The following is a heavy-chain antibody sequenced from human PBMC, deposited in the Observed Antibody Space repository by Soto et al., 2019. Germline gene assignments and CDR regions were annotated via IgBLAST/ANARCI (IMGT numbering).Heavy chain of an antibody. CDR1: GGSVNNGSYY. CDR2: IFYTGVT. CDR3: ARSLVGRPRSFHS. Sequence: QVQLQESGPGLVKPSETLSLTCTVSGGSVNNGSYYWNWIRQTPGKPLEWIGFIFYTGVTNYSPSLGGGVTILFDTARSQFSVKLAVVPAGVRAVCFGARSLVGRPRSFHSWGQGVKVPLSS. V-gene: IGHV4-61*01. J-gene: IGHJ1*01. D-gene: IGHD3-3*02.